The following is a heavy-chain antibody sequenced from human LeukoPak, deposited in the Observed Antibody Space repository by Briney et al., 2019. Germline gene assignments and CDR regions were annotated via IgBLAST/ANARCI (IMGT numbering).Heavy chain of an antibody. V-gene: IGHV1-69*05. CDR1: GGTFSSYA. CDR3: ARRRGSGSYYYDY. CDR2: IIPIFGTA. Sequence: GSSVKVSCKASGGTFSSYAISWVRQAPGQGLEWMGRIIPIFGTANYAQKFQGRVTITTDESTSTAYMELSSLRSEDTAVYYCARRRGSGSYYYDYWGQGTLVTVSS. J-gene: IGHJ4*02. D-gene: IGHD3-10*01.